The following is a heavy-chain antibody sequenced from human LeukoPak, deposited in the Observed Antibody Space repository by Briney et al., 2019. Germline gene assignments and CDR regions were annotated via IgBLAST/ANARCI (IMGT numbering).Heavy chain of an antibody. CDR2: IYPGDSDT. Sequence: GESLKISCKGSGYSFTSYWIGWVRQMPGKGLEWMGIIYPGDSDTRYSPSFQGQVTISADKSISTAYLQWSSLKASDTVMYYCARQEGKYYDILTGYYNLYYFDYWGQGTLVTVSS. J-gene: IGHJ4*02. CDR1: GYSFTSYW. V-gene: IGHV5-51*01. CDR3: ARQEGKYYDILTGYYNLYYFDY. D-gene: IGHD3-9*01.